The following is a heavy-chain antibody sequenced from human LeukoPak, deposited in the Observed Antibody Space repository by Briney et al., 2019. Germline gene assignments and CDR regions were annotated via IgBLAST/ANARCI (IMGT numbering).Heavy chain of an antibody. CDR3: ARYIRSGDYYMDV. CDR1: GGSISTHY. D-gene: IGHD3-3*01. Sequence: SETLSLTCTVSGGSISTHYWSWIRQPPAKRLEWIGYIYYTGTTNYNPSLKSRTTLSIDTSENQFSLKLSSVTAADTALYYCARYIRSGDYYMDVWGKGTTVTVSS. CDR2: IYYTGTT. J-gene: IGHJ6*03. V-gene: IGHV4-59*11.